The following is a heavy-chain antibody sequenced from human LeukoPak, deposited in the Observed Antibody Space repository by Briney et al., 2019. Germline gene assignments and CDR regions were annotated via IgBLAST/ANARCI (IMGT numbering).Heavy chain of an antibody. CDR1: GYTFTSYG. V-gene: IGHV1-18*01. J-gene: IGHJ6*02. CDR2: ISAYNGNT. CDR3: ARSYYDSSGYHYYYYGMDV. D-gene: IGHD3-22*01. Sequence: ASVKVSCKASGYTFTSYGISWVRQAPGQGLEWMGWISAYNGNTNYAQKLQGRVTMTTDTSTSTAYMELRSLRSDDTAVYYCARSYYDSSGYHYYYYGMDVWGQGTTVTVSS.